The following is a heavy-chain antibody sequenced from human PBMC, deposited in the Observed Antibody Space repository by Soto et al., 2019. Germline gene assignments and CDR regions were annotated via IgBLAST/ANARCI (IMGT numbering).Heavy chain of an antibody. Sequence: QVQLVQSGAEVKKPGSSVKVSCKASGGTFSSYTISWVRQAPGQGLEWMGRIIPILGIANYAQKFQGRVTITADKSTSTAYMELSSLRSEDPAVYYCARGIGDYAFDYWGQGTLVTVSS. J-gene: IGHJ4*02. CDR2: IIPILGIA. D-gene: IGHD4-17*01. CDR3: ARGIGDYAFDY. CDR1: GGTFSSYT. V-gene: IGHV1-69*02.